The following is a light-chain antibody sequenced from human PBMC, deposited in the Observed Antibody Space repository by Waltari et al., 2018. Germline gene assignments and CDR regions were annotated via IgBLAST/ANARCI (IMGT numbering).Light chain of an antibody. V-gene: IGKV4-1*01. J-gene: IGKJ3*01. Sequence: QSVLYSSNNKNYLAWYQQKPGQPPKLLIYWASTRESGVPDRFSGSGSGTDFTLTISSLQAEDVAVYYCQQYYSTLFTFGPGTKVDIK. CDR3: QQYYSTLFT. CDR1: QSVLYSSNNKNY. CDR2: WAS.